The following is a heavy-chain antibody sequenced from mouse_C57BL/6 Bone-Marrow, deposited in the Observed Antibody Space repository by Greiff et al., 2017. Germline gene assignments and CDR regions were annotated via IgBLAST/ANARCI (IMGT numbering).Heavy chain of an antibody. D-gene: IGHD4-1*02. CDR1: GFSLTSYG. J-gene: IGHJ4*01. V-gene: IGHV2-5*01. CDR3: AKSPLNWDDAMDY. Sequence: VQLVESGPGLVQPSQSLSITCTVSGFSLTSYGVHWVRQSPGQGLEWLGVIWRGGSTDYNAAFMSRLSITKDNSKSQVFFKMNSLQADDTAIYYCAKSPLNWDDAMDYWGQGTSVTVSS. CDR2: IWRGGST.